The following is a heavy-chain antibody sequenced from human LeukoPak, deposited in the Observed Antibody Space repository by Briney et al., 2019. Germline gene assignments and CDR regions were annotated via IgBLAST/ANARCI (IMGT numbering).Heavy chain of an antibody. J-gene: IGHJ4*02. Sequence: PSETLSLTCTVSGGSISSYYWSWIRQPPGKGLEWIGYIYYSGSANYNPSLKSRVTISVDTSKNQFSLKLSSVTAADTAVYYCARTYYYDSSGYHFDYWGQGTLVTVSS. CDR2: IYYSGSA. V-gene: IGHV4-59*01. CDR1: GGSISSYY. D-gene: IGHD3-22*01. CDR3: ARTYYYDSSGYHFDY.